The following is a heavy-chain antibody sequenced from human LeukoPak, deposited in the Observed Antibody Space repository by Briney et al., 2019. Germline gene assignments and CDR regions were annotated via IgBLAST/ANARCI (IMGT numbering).Heavy chain of an antibody. V-gene: IGHV3-23*01. Sequence: PGGSPRLSCAGSGFSFSSNTMSWVRQAPGRGPEWVSAISNNGGRTDYADSVKGRFTISRGNSKSTLYLHMDSLRAEDTAVYYCARDEDTSALSEYWGQGTLVTVSS. J-gene: IGHJ4*02. D-gene: IGHD2/OR15-2a*01. CDR2: ISNNGGRT. CDR3: ARDEDTSALSEY. CDR1: GFSFSSNT.